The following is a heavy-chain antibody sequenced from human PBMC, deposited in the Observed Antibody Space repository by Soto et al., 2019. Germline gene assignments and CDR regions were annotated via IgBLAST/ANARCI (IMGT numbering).Heavy chain of an antibody. Sequence: VQLVESGGGLVQPGGSLRLSCAASGFTVNNNYMSWVRQAPGKGLEWLSVIYSGGSTYYADSVKDRFTVSRDSSKNTLYLQMNSLRAEDTAVYYCARVAPFDYWGRGTLVTVSS. D-gene: IGHD5-12*01. CDR1: GFTVNNNY. CDR2: IYSGGST. V-gene: IGHV3-66*01. J-gene: IGHJ4*02. CDR3: ARVAPFDY.